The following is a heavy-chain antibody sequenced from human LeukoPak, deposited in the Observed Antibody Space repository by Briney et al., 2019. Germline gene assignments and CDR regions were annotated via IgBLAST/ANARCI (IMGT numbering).Heavy chain of an antibody. D-gene: IGHD1-1*01. CDR1: GFTFSSYT. V-gene: IGHV3-21*01. CDR3: ARPSTTGTTDS. J-gene: IGHJ3*01. CDR2: ISSSSSYI. Sequence: GGSLRLSCAASGFTFSSYTMNWVRQAPGKGLEWVSAISSSSSYIYYADSVKGRFTISRHNAKRSLYLQMNSLRAEDTAVYYCARPSTTGTTDSWGQGTMVTVSS.